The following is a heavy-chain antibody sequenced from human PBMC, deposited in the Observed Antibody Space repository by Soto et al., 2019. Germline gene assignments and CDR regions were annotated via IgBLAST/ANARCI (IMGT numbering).Heavy chain of an antibody. J-gene: IGHJ1*01. Sequence: EVQLVESGGGLVQPGGSLRLSCAASGFTVSSNYISWVRQAPGKGLEWVSVIYSGGSTYYADSVKGRFTISRDNSKNTLYLQMNSLRAEDTAVYYCARGGISVAGSEYFQHWGQGTLVTVSS. CDR1: GFTVSSNY. V-gene: IGHV3-66*01. CDR2: IYSGGST. D-gene: IGHD6-19*01. CDR3: ARGGISVAGSEYFQH.